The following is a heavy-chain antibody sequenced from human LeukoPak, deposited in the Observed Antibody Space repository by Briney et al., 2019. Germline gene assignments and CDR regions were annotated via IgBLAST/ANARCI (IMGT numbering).Heavy chain of an antibody. Sequence: GGSLRLSCAASGFTFSNAWMSWVRQAPGKGLEWVGRIKSETDGGTTDYAAPVKGRFTISRDDSKNTLYLQMNSLKTEDTAVYYCTTGGYCSSTSCYSYYYYYYMDVWGKGTTVTVSS. CDR2: IKSETDGGTT. V-gene: IGHV3-15*01. J-gene: IGHJ6*03. CDR3: TTGGYCSSTSCYSYYYYYYMDV. CDR1: GFTFSNAW. D-gene: IGHD2-2*02.